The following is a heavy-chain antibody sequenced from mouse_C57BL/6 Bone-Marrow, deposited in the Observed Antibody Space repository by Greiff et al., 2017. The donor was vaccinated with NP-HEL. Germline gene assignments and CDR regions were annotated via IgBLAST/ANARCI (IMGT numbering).Heavy chain of an antibody. Sequence: QVHVKQSGAELVRPGASVKLSCKASGYTFTDYYINWVKQRPGQGLEWIARIYPGSGNTYYNEKFKGKATLTAEKSSSTAYMQLSSLTSEDSAVYFCARGGLLRYPWFAYWGQGTLVTVSA. D-gene: IGHD1-1*01. CDR1: GYTFTDYY. CDR3: ARGGLLRYPWFAY. V-gene: IGHV1-76*01. CDR2: IYPGSGNT. J-gene: IGHJ3*01.